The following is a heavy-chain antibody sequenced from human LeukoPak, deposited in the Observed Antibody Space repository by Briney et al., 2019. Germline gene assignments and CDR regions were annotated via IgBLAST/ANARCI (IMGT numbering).Heavy chain of an antibody. D-gene: IGHD3-16*02. CDR1: GGSFSGYY. CDR3: ARGRGDDYVWGSYRRIYYFDY. CDR2: INHSGST. Sequence: PSETLSLPCAVYGGSFSGYYWSWIRQPPGKGLEWIGEINHSGSTNYNPSLKSRVTISVDTSKNQFSLKLSSVTAADTAVYYCARGRGDDYVWGSYRRIYYFDYWGQGTLVTVSS. V-gene: IGHV4-34*01. J-gene: IGHJ4*02.